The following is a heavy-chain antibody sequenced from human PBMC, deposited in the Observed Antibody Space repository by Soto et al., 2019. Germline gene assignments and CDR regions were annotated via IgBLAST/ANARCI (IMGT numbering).Heavy chain of an antibody. CDR3: VRRVASGHRSWFDP. CDR1: EDTFTHYD. J-gene: IGHJ5*02. V-gene: IGHV1-8*01. D-gene: IGHD2-21*01. Sequence: QVELVQSGAEVKKPGASVRVSCQASEDTFTHYDLNWVRQATGQGLEWMGWINPNTGNIDYAHKFQGRVTITRDTSTRTVYMELSSLRSDDTAVYYCVRRVASGHRSWFDPWGQGTLVTVSS. CDR2: INPNTGNI.